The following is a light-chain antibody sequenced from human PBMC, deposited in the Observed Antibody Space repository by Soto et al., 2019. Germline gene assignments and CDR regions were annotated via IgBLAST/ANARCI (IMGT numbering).Light chain of an antibody. J-gene: IGLJ2*01. CDR3: QSYDSSLSGSVV. Sequence: QSVLTQPPSVSGXXXXRVTXXXTXSSSNIGAGYDVHWYQQLPGTAPKLLIYGNSNRPSGVPDRFSGSKSGTSASLAITGLQAEDEADYYCQSYDSSLSGSVVFGGGTKLTVL. V-gene: IGLV1-40*01. CDR1: SSNIGAGYD. CDR2: GNS.